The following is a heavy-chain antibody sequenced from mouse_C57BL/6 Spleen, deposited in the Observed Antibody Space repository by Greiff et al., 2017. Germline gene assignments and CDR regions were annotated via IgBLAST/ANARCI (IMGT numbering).Heavy chain of an antibody. CDR1: GFSLTSYA. D-gene: IGHD1-1*01. CDR2: IWTGGGT. V-gene: IGHV2-9-1*01. J-gene: IGHJ1*03. CDR3: ARIRDYCGSSYWYFDG. Sequence: VKLVESGPGLVAPSQSLSITCTVSGFSLTSYAISWVRQPPGKGLEWLGVIWTGGGTNYNSALKSRLSISKDNSKSQVFLKMNSLQTDDTARYYCARIRDYCGSSYWYFDGWGTGTTVTVSS.